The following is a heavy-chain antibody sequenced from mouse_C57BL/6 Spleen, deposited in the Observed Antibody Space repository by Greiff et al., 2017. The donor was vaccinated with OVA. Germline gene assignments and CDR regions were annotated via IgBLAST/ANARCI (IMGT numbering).Heavy chain of an antibody. D-gene: IGHD1-1*01. Sequence: EVKLMESGGGLVQPGGSLSLSCAASGFTFTDYYMSWVRQPPGKALEWLGFIRNKANGYTTEYSASVKGRFTISRDNSQSILYLQMNALRAEDSATYYCARCPYYYGSHYAMDYWGQGTSVTVSS. V-gene: IGHV7-3*01. J-gene: IGHJ4*01. CDR1: GFTFTDYY. CDR2: IRNKANGYTT. CDR3: ARCPYYYGSHYAMDY.